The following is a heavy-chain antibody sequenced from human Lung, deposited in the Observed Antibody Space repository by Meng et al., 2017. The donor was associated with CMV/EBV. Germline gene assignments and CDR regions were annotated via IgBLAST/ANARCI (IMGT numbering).Heavy chain of an antibody. J-gene: IGHJ3*02. Sequence: GGSXRLXCEASGFIVSSTYMSWVRQAQGKGLEWVSVIYSGGTTFKANSVKGRFTISSDNSKNTLYLQMNRLRVEDTAVYYCARRILANGFDAFDIWGQGAMVTVSS. CDR3: ARRILANGFDAFDI. D-gene: IGHD2-8*01. V-gene: IGHV3-53*01. CDR1: GFIVSSTY. CDR2: IYSGGTT.